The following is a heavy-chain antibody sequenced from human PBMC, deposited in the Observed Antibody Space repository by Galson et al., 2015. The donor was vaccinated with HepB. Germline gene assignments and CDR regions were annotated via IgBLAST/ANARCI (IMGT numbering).Heavy chain of an antibody. J-gene: IGHJ4*02. V-gene: IGHV4-30-2*01. CDR3: AGSGYSYGPFDY. CDR1: GGSISSGGYS. CDR2: IYHSGST. Sequence: QVQLQESGPGLVKPSETLSLTCAVSGGSISSGGYSWSWIRQPPGKGLEWIGYIYHSGSTYYNPSLKSRVTISVDRSKNQFSLKLSSVTAADTAVYYCAGSGYSYGPFDYWGQGTLVTVSS. D-gene: IGHD5-18*01.